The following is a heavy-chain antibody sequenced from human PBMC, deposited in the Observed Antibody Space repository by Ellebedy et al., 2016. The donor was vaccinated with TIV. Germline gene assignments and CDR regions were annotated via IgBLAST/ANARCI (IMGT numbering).Heavy chain of an antibody. CDR2: INPNRGGT. Sequence: ASVKVSXXASGYTFSGYYLHWVRQAPGQGLEWMGWINPNRGGTNYAQKLQGRVTLTTDTSTSTAYMELRSLRSDDTAVYYCARVPMPGKADYWGQGTLVTVSS. J-gene: IGHJ4*02. CDR1: GYTFSGYY. V-gene: IGHV1-2*02. D-gene: IGHD4-23*01. CDR3: ARVPMPGKADY.